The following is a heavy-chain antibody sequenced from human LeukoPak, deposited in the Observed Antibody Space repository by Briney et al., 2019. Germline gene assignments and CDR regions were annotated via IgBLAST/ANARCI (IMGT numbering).Heavy chain of an antibody. D-gene: IGHD2-8*01. V-gene: IGHV5-51*01. CDR1: GFTFTNYY. J-gene: IGHJ5*01. CDR2: VYPGDSET. Sequence: GESLKISCRASGFTFTNYYIAWVRHLPGKGLEYVGIVYPGDSETRYSPTFQGQATISVDKSTSTAFLQWSRLKASDTAIYFCAVRGYTYANWFDSWGQGTLGTVSS. CDR3: AVRGYTYANWFDS.